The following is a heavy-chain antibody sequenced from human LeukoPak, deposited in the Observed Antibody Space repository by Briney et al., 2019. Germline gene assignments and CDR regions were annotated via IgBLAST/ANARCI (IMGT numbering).Heavy chain of an antibody. D-gene: IGHD2-15*01. CDR1: GGSISSGGYS. CDR2: IYHSGST. CDR3: ARYCNGGSCYSYYFDY. Sequence: PSQTLSLTCAVSGGSISSGGYSWSWIRQPPGKGLEWLGYIYHSGSTYYNPSLKSRITMSVDTSKNQFSLNLSSVTAADTAVYYRARYCNGGSCYSYYFDYWGKGTLVTVS. J-gene: IGHJ4*02. V-gene: IGHV4-30-2*01.